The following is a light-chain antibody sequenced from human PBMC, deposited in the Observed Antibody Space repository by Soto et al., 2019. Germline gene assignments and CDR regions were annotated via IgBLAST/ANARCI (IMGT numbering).Light chain of an antibody. J-gene: IGKJ1*01. Sequence: EIVMTQSPGTLSLSPGERATLSCTASQSVSNYLAWYQQKPGQAPRLLISDASDRATGIPDRFSGSGSGTDFTLTITRLVPEDFAVYYCQQYGDSPVTFGQGTKVEIK. CDR3: QQYGDSPVT. CDR2: DAS. V-gene: IGKV3-20*01. CDR1: QSVSNY.